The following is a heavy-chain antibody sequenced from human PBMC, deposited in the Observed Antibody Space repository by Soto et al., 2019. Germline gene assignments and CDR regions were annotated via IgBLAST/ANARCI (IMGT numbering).Heavy chain of an antibody. CDR3: TRLWPSITIFGVDDENWFDP. D-gene: IGHD3-3*01. Sequence: GGSLRLSCAASGFTVSGSAMHWVRQAAGKGLEWVGRIRSKANSYATAYAASVKGRFTISRDDSKNTAYLQMNSLKTEDTAVYYCTRLWPSITIFGVDDENWFDPWGQGT. J-gene: IGHJ5*02. CDR1: GFTVSGSA. V-gene: IGHV3-73*01. CDR2: IRSKANSYAT.